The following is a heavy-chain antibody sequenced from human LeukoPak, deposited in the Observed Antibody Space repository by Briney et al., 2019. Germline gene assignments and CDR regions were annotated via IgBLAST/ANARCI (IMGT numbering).Heavy chain of an antibody. CDR2: INHSGST. Sequence: ETLSLTCAVYGGSFSGYYWSWIRQPPGKGLEWIGEINHSGSTNYNPSLKSRVTISVDTSKNQFSLKLSSVTAADTAVYYCARGRSSSSLDYWGQGTLVTVSS. CDR1: GGSFSGYY. V-gene: IGHV4-34*01. D-gene: IGHD6-6*01. J-gene: IGHJ4*02. CDR3: ARGRSSSSLDY.